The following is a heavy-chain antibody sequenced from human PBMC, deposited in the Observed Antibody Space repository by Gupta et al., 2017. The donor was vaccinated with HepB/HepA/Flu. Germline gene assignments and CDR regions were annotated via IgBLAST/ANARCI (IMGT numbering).Heavy chain of an antibody. CDR3: ARGLSSVGAAPYYMDV. V-gene: IGHV1-8*03. J-gene: IGHJ6*03. Sequence: QVQLVQSGAEVKKPGASVKVSCKASGYTFTSYDIKLVRQATGQGLEWMGWMNPNSGNTCYAQKFQGRVTITRNTSISTAYMELSSLRSEDTAVYYCARGLSSVGAAPYYMDVWGKGTTVTASS. CDR2: MNPNSGNT. CDR1: GYTFTSYD. D-gene: IGHD2-15*01.